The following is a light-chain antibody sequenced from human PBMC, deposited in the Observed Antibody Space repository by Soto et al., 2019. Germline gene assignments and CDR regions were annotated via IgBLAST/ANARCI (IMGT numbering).Light chain of an antibody. V-gene: IGLV1-40*01. CDR3: QSYDSSLSGYVV. CDR2: GNN. CDR1: SSNIGAGYD. Sequence: QSVLTQPPSVSGAPWQRVTISCTGSSSNIGAGYDVHWYQQLPGTAPKLLIYGNNNRPSGVPDRFSGSKSGTSASLAITGLQAEDEADYHCQSYDSSLSGYVVFGGGTKLTVL. J-gene: IGLJ2*01.